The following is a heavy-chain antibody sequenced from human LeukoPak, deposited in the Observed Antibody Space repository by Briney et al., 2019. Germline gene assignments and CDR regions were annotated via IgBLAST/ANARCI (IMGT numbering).Heavy chain of an antibody. V-gene: IGHV4-61*01. CDR1: GGSISGGSYY. Sequence: SETLSLTCTVSGGSISGGSYYGSWIRQPPGKGLEWIGYIYYSGSTNYNPSLKSRVTISVDTSKNQFSLKLSSVTAADTAVYYCARYFLMGLGNAFDIWGQGTMVTVSS. CDR3: ARYFLMGLGNAFDI. CDR2: IYYSGST. D-gene: IGHD3-3*01. J-gene: IGHJ3*02.